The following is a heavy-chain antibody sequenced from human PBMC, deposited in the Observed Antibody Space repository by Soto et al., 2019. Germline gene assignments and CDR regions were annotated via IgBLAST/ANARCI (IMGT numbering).Heavy chain of an antibody. CDR3: AKAAELRGYSCYGFLGYFDY. D-gene: IGHD5-12*01. Sequence: GGSLRLSCAASGFTFSSYAMSWVRQAPGKGLEWVSGISGSGGSTYYADSVKGRFTISRDDSKNTLYLRMNSLRAEDTAVYYCAKAAELRGYSCYGFLGYFDYWGQGTLVTVSS. CDR1: GFTFSSYA. CDR2: ISGSGGST. J-gene: IGHJ4*02. V-gene: IGHV3-23*01.